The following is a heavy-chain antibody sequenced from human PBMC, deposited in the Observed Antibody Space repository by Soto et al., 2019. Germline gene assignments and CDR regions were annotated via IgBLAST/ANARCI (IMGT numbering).Heavy chain of an antibody. CDR2: IYYSGST. J-gene: IGHJ4*02. CDR1: GGSISSSSYY. Sequence: SETLSLTCTVSGGSISSSSYYWGWIRQPPGKGLEWIGSIYYSGSTYYNPSLKSRVTISVDTSKNQFSLKLSSVTAADTAVYYCARLYYDILTGNQTDYWGQGTLVTVSS. V-gene: IGHV4-39*01. D-gene: IGHD3-9*01. CDR3: ARLYYDILTGNQTDY.